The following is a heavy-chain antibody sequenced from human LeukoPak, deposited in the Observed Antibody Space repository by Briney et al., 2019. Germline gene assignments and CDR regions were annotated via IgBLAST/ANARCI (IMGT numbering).Heavy chain of an antibody. CDR1: GFSFRDYE. CDR2: ISPNGGTK. V-gene: IGHV3-48*03. J-gene: IGHJ4*02. D-gene: IGHD6-19*01. Sequence: GGSLRLSCAASGFSFRDYEMNWVRQAPGKGLEWVSNISPNGGTKYYADSVKGRFTISRDSAKNSLYLQMNSLRAEDTGVYYCSKLAVASADSWGQGTLVTVSS. CDR3: SKLAVASADS.